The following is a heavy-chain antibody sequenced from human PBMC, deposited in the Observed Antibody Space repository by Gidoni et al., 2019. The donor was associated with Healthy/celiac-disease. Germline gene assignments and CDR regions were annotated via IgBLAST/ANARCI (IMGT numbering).Heavy chain of an antibody. CDR2: IIPIFGTA. J-gene: IGHJ6*02. CDR3: ARYGYDILTGSRAYYYYGMDV. V-gene: IGHV1-69*01. CDR1: GGTCSSYA. D-gene: IGHD3-9*01. Sequence: QVQLVQSGDEGKKHGSSVKVSCKAPGGTCSSYASSWVRQAPGQGLEWMGGIIPIFGTANYAQKFQGRVTITADESTSTAYMELSSLRSEDTAVYYCARYGYDILTGSRAYYYYGMDVWGQGTTVTVSS.